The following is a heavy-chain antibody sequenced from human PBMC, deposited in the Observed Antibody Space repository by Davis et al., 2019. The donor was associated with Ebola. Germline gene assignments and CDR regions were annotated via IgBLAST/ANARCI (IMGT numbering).Heavy chain of an antibody. Sequence: AASVTVSCKASGYTFTSYGISWVRQAPGQGLEWMGWISAYNGNTNYAQKLQGRVTMTTDTSTSTAYMELRSLRSDDTAVYYCARGDEMATITGFDYWGQGTLVTVSS. CDR3: ARGDEMATITGFDY. J-gene: IGHJ4*02. V-gene: IGHV1-18*01. D-gene: IGHD5-24*01. CDR1: GYTFTSYG. CDR2: ISAYNGNT.